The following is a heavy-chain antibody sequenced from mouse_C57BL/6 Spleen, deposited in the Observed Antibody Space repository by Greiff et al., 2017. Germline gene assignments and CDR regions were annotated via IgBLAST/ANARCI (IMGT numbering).Heavy chain of an antibody. D-gene: IGHD1-1*01. J-gene: IGHJ1*03. CDR2: INPYNGGT. V-gene: IGHV1-19*01. CDR3: ARSTTTVVADWYFDV. Sequence: VQLQQSGPVLVKPGASVKMSCKASGYTFTDYYMNWVKQSHGKSLEWIGVINPYNGGTSYNQKFKGKATLTVDKSSSTAYMELNSLTSEDSAVYYCARSTTTVVADWYFDVWGTGTTVTVSS. CDR1: GYTFTDYY.